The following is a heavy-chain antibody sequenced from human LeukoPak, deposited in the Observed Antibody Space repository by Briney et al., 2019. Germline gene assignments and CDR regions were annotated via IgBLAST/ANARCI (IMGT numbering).Heavy chain of an antibody. D-gene: IGHD6-13*01. Sequence: SDTLSLTCAVSGYSISSSNWWSWVRQPPGKGLEWIGEIYHSGSTNYNPSLKSRVTISVDKSKNQFSLKLSSVTAADTAVYYCARPLLAAAGAFDYWGQGTLVTVSS. CDR1: GYSISSSNW. CDR2: IYHSGST. J-gene: IGHJ4*02. CDR3: ARPLLAAAGAFDY. V-gene: IGHV4-4*02.